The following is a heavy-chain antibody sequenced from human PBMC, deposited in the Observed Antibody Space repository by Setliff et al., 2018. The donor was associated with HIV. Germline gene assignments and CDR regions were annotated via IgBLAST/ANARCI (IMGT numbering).Heavy chain of an antibody. Sequence: SETLSLTCTVTGYSISSGYYWGWIRQPPGKGLEWIGSIYHSGSTDYNPALMSRVTISLDTPKNQFSLKLSSVIAADTAVYYCARNRVPSSLWGQGTLVTVSS. V-gene: IGHV4-38-2*02. CDR2: IYHSGST. D-gene: IGHD3-10*01. CDR3: ARNRVPSSL. CDR1: GYSISSGYY. J-gene: IGHJ4*02.